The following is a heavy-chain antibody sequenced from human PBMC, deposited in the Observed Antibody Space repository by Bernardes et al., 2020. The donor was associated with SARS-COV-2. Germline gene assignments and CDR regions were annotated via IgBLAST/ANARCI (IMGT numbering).Heavy chain of an antibody. V-gene: IGHV4-38-2*01. Sequence: SETLSLTCAVSGYSISSGYYWGWIRQPPGKGLEWIGSIYHSGSTYYNPSLKSRVTISVDTSKNQFSLKLSSVTAADTAVYYCARGPYSAVDYWGQGTLVTVSS. J-gene: IGHJ4*02. D-gene: IGHD3-16*01. CDR1: GYSISSGYY. CDR2: IYHSGST. CDR3: ARGPYSAVDY.